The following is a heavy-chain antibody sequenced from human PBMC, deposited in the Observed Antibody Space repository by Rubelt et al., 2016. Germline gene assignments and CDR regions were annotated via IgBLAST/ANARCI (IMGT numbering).Heavy chain of an antibody. CDR1: GFTFNSHG. CDR2: IRYDGSNK. CDR3: ARPAVETDSDVFDY. J-gene: IGHJ4*02. V-gene: IGHV3-33*01. D-gene: IGHD5-24*01. Sequence: GGSLRLSCAASGFTFNSHGMHWVRQAPGKGLEWVAFIRYDGSNKYYPNSVKGRFTIARDNSKNTVYLEMNSLRAEDTAVYYCARPAVETDSDVFDYWGQGTLVTVSS.